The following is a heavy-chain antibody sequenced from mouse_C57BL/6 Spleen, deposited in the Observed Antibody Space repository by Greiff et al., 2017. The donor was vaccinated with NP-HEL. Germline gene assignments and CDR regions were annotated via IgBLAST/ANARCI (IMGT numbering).Heavy chain of an antibody. V-gene: IGHV1-22*01. CDR2: INPNNGGT. D-gene: IGHD2-3*01. CDR1: GYTFTDYN. J-gene: IGHJ2*01. Sequence: VQLQQSGPELVKPGASVKMSCKASGYTFTDYNMHWVKQSHGKSLEWIGYINPNNGGTSYTPKFKGNATLTVNKSSSTDYMELRSLTSEDSAVDYCARRDRWVLTGDYWGQGTTLTVSS. CDR3: ARRDRWVLTGDY.